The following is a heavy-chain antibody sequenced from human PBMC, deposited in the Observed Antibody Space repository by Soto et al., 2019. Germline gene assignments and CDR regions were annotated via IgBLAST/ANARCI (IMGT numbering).Heavy chain of an antibody. CDR1: GFTFSSYG. D-gene: IGHD5-12*01. Sequence: GGSLRLSCAASGFTFSSYGMHWVRQAPGKGLEWVAVIWYDGSNKYYADSVKGRFTISRDNSKNTLYLQMNSLRAEDTAVYYCAKAWAASGYDSGSYFDYWGQGTLVTVSS. CDR3: AKAWAASGYDSGSYFDY. V-gene: IGHV3-33*06. CDR2: IWYDGSNK. J-gene: IGHJ4*02.